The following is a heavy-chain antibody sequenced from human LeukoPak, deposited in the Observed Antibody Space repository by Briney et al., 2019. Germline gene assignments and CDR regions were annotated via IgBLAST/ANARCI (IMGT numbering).Heavy chain of an antibody. CDR1: GYTFTGYY. CDR2: INPNSGGT. CDR3: ARDFPREVRGGLIDY. V-gene: IGHV1-2*06. Sequence: ASVKVSCKASGYTFTGYYMHWVRQAPGQGLEWMGRINPNSGGTNYAQKFKGRVTMTRDTSISTAYMELSRLRSDDTAVYYCARDFPREVRGGLIDYWGQGTLVTVSS. J-gene: IGHJ4*02. D-gene: IGHD3-10*01.